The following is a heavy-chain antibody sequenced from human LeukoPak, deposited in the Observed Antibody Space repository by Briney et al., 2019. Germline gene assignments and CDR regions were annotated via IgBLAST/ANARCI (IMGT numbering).Heavy chain of an antibody. CDR3: SSFDSSGSHAFDM. CDR2: IYYSGST. J-gene: IGHJ3*02. CDR1: GGSISYYY. D-gene: IGHD3-22*01. V-gene: IGHV4-59*01. Sequence: SETLSLTCTVSGGSISYYYWNWIRQPPGKGLEWIGYIYYSGSTNYNPSLKSRVTISVDTSKNQFSLKLSSVTAADTAVYYCSSFDSSGSHAFDMWGQGTTVTVSS.